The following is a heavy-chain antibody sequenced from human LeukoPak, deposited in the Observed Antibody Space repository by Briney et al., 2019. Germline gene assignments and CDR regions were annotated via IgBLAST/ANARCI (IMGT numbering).Heavy chain of an antibody. J-gene: IGHJ3*02. D-gene: IGHD4-17*01. CDR2: ISWSSGSI. Sequence: GGSLRLSCAASGFTFDDYAMHWVRQAPGKGLEWVSGISWSSGSIGYADSVKGRFTISRDNAKNSLYLQMNSLRAEDTALYYCAKDMTVTTEGAFDIRGQGTMVTVSS. V-gene: IGHV3-9*01. CDR3: AKDMTVTTEGAFDI. CDR1: GFTFDDYA.